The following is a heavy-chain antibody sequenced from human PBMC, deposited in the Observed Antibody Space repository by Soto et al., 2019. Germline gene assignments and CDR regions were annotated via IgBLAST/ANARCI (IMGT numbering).Heavy chain of an antibody. Sequence: ASVKVSCKASGYTFTSYDINWVRQATGQGLEWMGWMNPNSGNTGYAQKFQGRVTMTRNTSISTAYMELSSLRSEDTAVYYCARYYDSSGPPDYWGQGTLVTVSS. V-gene: IGHV1-8*01. CDR3: ARYYDSSGPPDY. D-gene: IGHD3-22*01. J-gene: IGHJ4*02. CDR1: GYTFTSYD. CDR2: MNPNSGNT.